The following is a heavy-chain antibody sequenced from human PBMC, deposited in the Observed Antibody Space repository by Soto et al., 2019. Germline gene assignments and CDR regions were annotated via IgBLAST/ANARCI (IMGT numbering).Heavy chain of an antibody. CDR2: ISWDSGTL. J-gene: IGHJ5*02. CDR3: AQGCYPTMAGPLDQ. V-gene: IGHV3-9*01. Sequence: EVQLVESGGGLVQPGRSLRLSCAASGFTFDDYAMHWVRQVPGKGLEWISGISWDSGTLGYADSVKGRFIISRDDAKKYLFLQMNSLRGEDTALYYCAQGCYPTMAGPLDQWGQGTLVTVSS. D-gene: IGHD2-2*01. CDR1: GFTFDDYA.